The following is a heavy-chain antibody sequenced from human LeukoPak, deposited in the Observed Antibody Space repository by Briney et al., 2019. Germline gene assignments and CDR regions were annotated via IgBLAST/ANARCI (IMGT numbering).Heavy chain of an antibody. D-gene: IGHD1-26*01. CDR2: ISGSGGDT. Sequence: GGSLRLSCAASGFTFSSYAMSWVRQAPGKGLEWVSSISGSGGDTHYADSVKGRFSISRDNSKNTLYVQMNSLGAEATAVYYCAKGAGGTLVGHYFDSWGQGTLVNVSS. CDR1: GFTFSSYA. J-gene: IGHJ4*02. V-gene: IGHV3-23*01. CDR3: AKGAGGTLVGHYFDS.